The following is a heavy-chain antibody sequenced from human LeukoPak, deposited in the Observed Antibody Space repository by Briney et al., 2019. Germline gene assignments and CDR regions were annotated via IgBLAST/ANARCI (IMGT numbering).Heavy chain of an antibody. Sequence: PGGSLRLSCAASGFTFSNAWMSWVRQAPGKGLEWVGRIKSKTDGGTTDYAAPVKGRFTISRDDSKNTLYLQMNSLKTEDTAVYYCTTVGSYYYDSSGYSGVWDYWGQGTLVTVSS. CDR1: GFTFSNAW. V-gene: IGHV3-15*01. J-gene: IGHJ4*02. CDR3: TTVGSYYYDSSGYSGVWDY. CDR2: IKSKTDGGTT. D-gene: IGHD3-22*01.